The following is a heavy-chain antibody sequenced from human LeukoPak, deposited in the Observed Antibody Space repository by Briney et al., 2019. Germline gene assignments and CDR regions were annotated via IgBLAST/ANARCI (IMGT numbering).Heavy chain of an antibody. D-gene: IGHD2-2*01. CDR3: ARDHCSSTSCYGNGWFDP. V-gene: IGHV1-18*01. CDR1: GYTFTSYG. Sequence: ASVKVSCKASGYTFTSYGISWVRQAPGQGLEWMGWISAYNGNTNYAQKLQGRVTMTTDTSTSTAYMELRSLRSDDTAVYYCARDHCSSTSCYGNGWFDPWGQGTRVTVSS. J-gene: IGHJ5*02. CDR2: ISAYNGNT.